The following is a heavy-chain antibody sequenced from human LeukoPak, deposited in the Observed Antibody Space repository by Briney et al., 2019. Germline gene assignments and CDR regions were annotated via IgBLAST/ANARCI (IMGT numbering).Heavy chain of an antibody. CDR2: INHSGST. V-gene: IGHV4-34*01. Sequence: SETLSLTCAVYGGSFTGYYWSWIRQPPGKGLEWIGEINHSGSTNYNPSLKSRVTISVDTSKNQFSLKLSSVTAADTAVYYCARGRSSEHWGQGTLVTVSS. CDR3: ARGRSSEH. J-gene: IGHJ1*01. CDR1: GGSFTGYY.